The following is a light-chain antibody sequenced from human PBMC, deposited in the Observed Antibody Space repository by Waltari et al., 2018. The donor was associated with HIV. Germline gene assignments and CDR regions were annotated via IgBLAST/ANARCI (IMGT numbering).Light chain of an antibody. CDR1: SSNLGKNS. V-gene: IGLV1-51*01. CDR3: GTWDSSLSGGV. CDR2: DNN. Sequence: QSVLTQPPSVSAAPGQQVTISRPGSSSNLGKNSVSWYQHLPGTAPKLLIYDNNKRPSGIPDRFSGSKSGTSATLGITGLQTGDEADYYCGTWDSSLSGGVFGTGTKVTVL. J-gene: IGLJ1*01.